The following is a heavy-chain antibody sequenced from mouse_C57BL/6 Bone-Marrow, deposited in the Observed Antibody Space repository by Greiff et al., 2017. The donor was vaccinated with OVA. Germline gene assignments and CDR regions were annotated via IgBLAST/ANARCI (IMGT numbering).Heavy chain of an antibody. D-gene: IGHD1-1*01. Sequence: QVHVKQPGAELVMPGASVKLSCKASGYTFTSYWMHWVKQRPGQGLEWIGEIDPSDSYTDYNQKFKGKSTLTVDKSSSTAYMQLSSLTSEDSAVYYCARSITTVVGFDYWGQGTTLTVSS. CDR2: IDPSDSYT. CDR3: ARSITTVVGFDY. CDR1: GYTFTSYW. V-gene: IGHV1-69*01. J-gene: IGHJ2*01.